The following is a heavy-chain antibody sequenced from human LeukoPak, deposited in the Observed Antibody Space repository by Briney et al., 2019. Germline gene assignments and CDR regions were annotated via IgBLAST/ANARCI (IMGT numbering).Heavy chain of an antibody. Sequence: GGSLRLSCAASGFTFSSYAMPWVRQAPGKGLEYVSAISANGGSTYYANSVKGRFTISRDNSKNTLYLQMGSLRPEDMAVYFCARDPSPGIAVAGTLNYFDYWGQGTLVTVSS. CDR2: ISANGGST. CDR3: ARDPSPGIAVAGTLNYFDY. V-gene: IGHV3-64*01. CDR1: GFTFSSYA. D-gene: IGHD6-19*01. J-gene: IGHJ4*02.